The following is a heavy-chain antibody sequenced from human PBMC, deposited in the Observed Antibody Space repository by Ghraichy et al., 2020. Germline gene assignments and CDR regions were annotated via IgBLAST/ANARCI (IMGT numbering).Heavy chain of an antibody. CDR2: ISSSSSYI. CDR3: ARDEWGATDYAFDI. CDR1: GFTFSSYS. D-gene: IGHD1-26*01. Sequence: GGSLRLSCAASGFTFSSYSMNWVRQAPGKGLEWVSSISSSSSYIYYADSVKGRFTISRDNAKNSLYLQMNSLRAEDTAVYYCARDEWGATDYAFDIWGQGTMVTVSS. J-gene: IGHJ3*02. V-gene: IGHV3-21*01.